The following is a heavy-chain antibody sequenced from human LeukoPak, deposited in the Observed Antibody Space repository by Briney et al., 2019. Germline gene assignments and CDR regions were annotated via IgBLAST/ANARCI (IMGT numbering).Heavy chain of an antibody. CDR2: IYSSVST. D-gene: IGHD2-15*01. V-gene: IGHV4-4*09. J-gene: IGHJ6*03. CDR1: GDSINDHY. CDR3: ARQKCSGGSCYRLDYYYYMDV. Sequence: SETLSLTCTVSGDSINDHYWSWIRQPPGEGLEWIGYIYSSVSTNYNPSLKSRVTISIDTSKSQLPLKLSSVTAADTAVYYCARQKCSGGSCYRLDYYYYMDVWGKGTTVTVSS.